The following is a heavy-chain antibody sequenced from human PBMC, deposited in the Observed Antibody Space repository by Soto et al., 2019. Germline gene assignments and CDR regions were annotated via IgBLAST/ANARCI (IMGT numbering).Heavy chain of an antibody. V-gene: IGHV3-33*01. CDR2: IWYDGSNK. CDR3: ARDRASSIVGDQPV. J-gene: IGHJ4*02. Sequence: GGSLRLSCAASGFTFSSYGMHWVRHAPDKGLEGVAVIWYDGSNKCYADSVKGRFTISRDNSKNTLYLQMNSLRAEDTAVYYCARDRASSIVGDQPVWGKGSLVTVSS. CDR1: GFTFSSYG. D-gene: IGHD1-26*01.